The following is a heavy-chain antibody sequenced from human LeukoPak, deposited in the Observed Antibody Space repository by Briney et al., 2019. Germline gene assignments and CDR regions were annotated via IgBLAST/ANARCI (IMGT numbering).Heavy chain of an antibody. CDR1: GGSISSSSYY. Sequence: PSETLSLTCTVSGGSISSSSYYWGWIRQPPGKGLEWIGSIYHSGSTYYNPSLKSRVTISVDRSKNQFSLKLSSVTAADTAVYYCARAPPSSHSFDYWGQGTLVTVSS. CDR3: ARAPPSSHSFDY. V-gene: IGHV4-39*07. J-gene: IGHJ4*02. D-gene: IGHD6-13*01. CDR2: IYHSGST.